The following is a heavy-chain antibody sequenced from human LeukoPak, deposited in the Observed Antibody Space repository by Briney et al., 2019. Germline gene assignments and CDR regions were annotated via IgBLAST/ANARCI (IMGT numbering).Heavy chain of an antibody. CDR2: IYSDGTT. CDR3: ARDCPSFDY. Sequence: PGGSLRLSCAASGFTVSSNFMSWVRQAPGKGLEWVTVIYSDGTTYFADSVKGRFTISRDNSKNALYLHMNSLRVEDTAVYYCARDCPSFDYWGQGTLVTVSS. J-gene: IGHJ4*02. V-gene: IGHV3-53*01. CDR1: GFTVSSNF.